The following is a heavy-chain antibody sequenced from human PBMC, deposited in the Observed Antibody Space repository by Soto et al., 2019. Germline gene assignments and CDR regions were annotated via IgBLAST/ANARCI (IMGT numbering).Heavy chain of an antibody. J-gene: IGHJ6*02. V-gene: IGHV4-59*12. CDR1: GGSISSYY. CDR2: IYYSGST. D-gene: IGHD4-4*01. Sequence: SETLSLTCTVSGGSISSYYWSWIRQPPGKGLEWIGYIYYSGSTNYNPSLKSRVTISADKSISTAYLQWSSLKASDTAMYYCARYSNYGRDYYYGMDVWGQGTTVTVSS. CDR3: ARYSNYGRDYYYGMDV.